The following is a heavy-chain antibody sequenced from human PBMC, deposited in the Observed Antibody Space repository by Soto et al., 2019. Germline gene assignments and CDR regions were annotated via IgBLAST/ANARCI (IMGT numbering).Heavy chain of an antibody. CDR3: ARLAREPRPGAAGTLDAFDI. Sequence: SSETLSLTCTVSGGSISSGGYYWSWIRQHPGKGLEWIGYIYYSGSTYYNPSLKSRVTISVDTSKNQFSLKLSSVTAADTAVYYCARLAREPRPGAAGTLDAFDIWGQGQWSPS. D-gene: IGHD6-13*01. CDR1: GGSISSGGYY. V-gene: IGHV4-31*03. CDR2: IYYSGST. J-gene: IGHJ3*02.